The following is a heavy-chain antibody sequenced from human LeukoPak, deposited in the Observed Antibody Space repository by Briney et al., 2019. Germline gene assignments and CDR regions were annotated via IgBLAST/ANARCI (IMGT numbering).Heavy chain of an antibody. Sequence: GGSLRLSCAASGFTFSSYWMNWARQAPGKGLEWVASINHNGNVNYYVDSVKGRFTISRDNAKNSLYLQMSNLRAEDTAVYFCARGGGLDVWGHGATVTVSS. V-gene: IGHV3-7*03. CDR2: INHNGNVN. CDR3: ARGGGLDV. J-gene: IGHJ6*02. D-gene: IGHD3-16*01. CDR1: GFTFSSYW.